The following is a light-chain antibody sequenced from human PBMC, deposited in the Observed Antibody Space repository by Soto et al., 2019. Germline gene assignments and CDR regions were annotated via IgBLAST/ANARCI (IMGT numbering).Light chain of an antibody. CDR2: DAS. CDR3: QQRSNWPVT. J-gene: IGKJ1*01. V-gene: IGKV3-11*01. Sequence: EIVLTQSPGTLSLSPGERATLSCRASQSVSSYLAWYQQKPGQAPRFLIYDASTRATGISARFSGSGSGTDFTLTISSLEPEDFAVYYCQQRSNWPVTFGQGTKVEVK. CDR1: QSVSSY.